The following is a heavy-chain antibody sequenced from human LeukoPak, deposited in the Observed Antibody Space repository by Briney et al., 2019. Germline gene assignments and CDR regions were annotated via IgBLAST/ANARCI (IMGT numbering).Heavy chain of an antibody. D-gene: IGHD1-7*01. CDR2: IYSGGST. CDR3: AARYNWNYDDAFDI. V-gene: IGHV3-66*02. J-gene: IGHJ3*02. CDR1: GFTVSSNY. Sequence: GGSLRLSCAASGFTVSSNYMSWVRQAPGKGLEWVSVIYSGGSTYYADSVEGRFTISRDNSKNTLYLQMNSLRAEDTAVYYCAARYNWNYDDAFDIWGQGTMVTVSS.